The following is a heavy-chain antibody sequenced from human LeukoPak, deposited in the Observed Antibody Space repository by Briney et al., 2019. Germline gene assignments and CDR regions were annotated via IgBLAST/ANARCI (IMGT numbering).Heavy chain of an antibody. J-gene: IGHJ4*02. V-gene: IGHV3-11*03. Sequence: PGGSLRLSCEASGFTFSDDYMSLIRQAPGKGLEWVSYISSGSDYTKYADSVRGRFTISRDNAKNALYLQNNSQRGEDTDVYYCATTLLNWGLNYWGQGTLVTVSS. CDR1: GFTFSDDY. CDR2: ISSGSDYT. CDR3: ATTLLNWGLNY. D-gene: IGHD7-27*01.